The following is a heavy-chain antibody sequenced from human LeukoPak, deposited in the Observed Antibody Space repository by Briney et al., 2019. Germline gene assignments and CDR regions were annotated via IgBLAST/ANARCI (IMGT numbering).Heavy chain of an antibody. Sequence: SETLALTCAVYGGSFSGYYWSWIRQPPGKGLEWIGEINHSGSTNYNPSLKSRVTISVDTSKNQFSLKLSSVTAADTAVYYCARESYPGGSGWYSATYYFDYWGQGTLVTVSS. D-gene: IGHD6-19*01. V-gene: IGHV4-34*01. CDR3: ARESYPGGSGWYSATYYFDY. CDR2: INHSGST. CDR1: GGSFSGYY. J-gene: IGHJ4*02.